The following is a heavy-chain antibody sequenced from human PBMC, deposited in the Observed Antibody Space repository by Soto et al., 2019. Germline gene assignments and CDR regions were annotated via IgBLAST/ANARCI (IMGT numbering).Heavy chain of an antibody. J-gene: IGHJ4*02. D-gene: IGHD2-8*02. CDR1: GGSISSGGYS. Sequence: SETLSLTCAVSGGSISSGGYSWGWIRQPPGEGLEWIGTFHYSESTYYNPSLESRVTISVDTSKNQFSLKLTSVTAADTAVYYCARDKITGLFDYWGQGTLVTVSS. V-gene: IGHV4-39*07. CDR3: ARDKITGLFDY. CDR2: FHYSEST.